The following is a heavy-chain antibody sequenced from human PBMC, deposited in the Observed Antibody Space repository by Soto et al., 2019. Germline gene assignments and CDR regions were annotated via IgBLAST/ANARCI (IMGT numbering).Heavy chain of an antibody. V-gene: IGHV1-2*02. D-gene: IGHD2-2*01. CDR2: INPNSGGT. CDR1: GYTFTGYY. Sequence: GASVKVSCKASGYTFTGYYMHWVRQAPGQGLEWMGWINPNSGGTNYAQKFQGRVTMTGDTSISTAYMELSRLRSDDTAVYYCARVWLYGCSSTSGYYYYGMDVWGQGTTVTVSS. J-gene: IGHJ6*02. CDR3: ARVWLYGCSSTSGYYYYGMDV.